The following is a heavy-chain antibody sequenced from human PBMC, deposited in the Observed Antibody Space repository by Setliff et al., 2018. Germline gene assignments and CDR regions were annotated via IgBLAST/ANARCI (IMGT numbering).Heavy chain of an antibody. CDR3: VPQGPGYGNGWWTNWFDP. CDR1: GFTLSRHA. D-gene: IGHD6-19*01. V-gene: IGHV3-33*03. J-gene: IGHJ5*02. Sequence: GGSLRLSCATSGFTLSRHAIHWVRQSPGRGLEWVAVIWHDGSIQYYTDSVKGRFTISRDNAKNSVYLQMNSLRADDTAVYYCVPQGPGYGNGWWTNWFDPWGQGTLVTVSS. CDR2: IWHDGSIQ.